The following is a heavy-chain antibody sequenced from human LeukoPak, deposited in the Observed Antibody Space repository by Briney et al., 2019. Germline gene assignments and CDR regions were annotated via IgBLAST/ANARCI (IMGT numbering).Heavy chain of an antibody. V-gene: IGHV1-18*01. CDR3: ARDLRGLDAFDI. Sequence: GASVKVSCKASGYTFTSYGISWVRQAPAQGLEWMGWISAYNGNTNSAQKLQGRVTMTTDTSTSTAYMELSSLRSEDTAVYYCARDLRGLDAFDIWGQGTMVTVSS. CDR2: ISAYNGNT. J-gene: IGHJ3*02. CDR1: GYTFTSYG.